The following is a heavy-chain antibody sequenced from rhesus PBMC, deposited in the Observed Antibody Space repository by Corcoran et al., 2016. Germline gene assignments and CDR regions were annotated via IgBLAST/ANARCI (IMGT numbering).Heavy chain of an antibody. Sequence: QVQLQQWGEGLVKPSETLSLTCAVYGGSISSNYWSWIRQPPGKGLEWIGRIRSGGSTNYNPSLKGRVTISIDTSKNQFSLKLGSVTAADTAVYYCARDQVDFWTGYYHDYWGQGVLVTVSS. V-gene: IGHV4-160*01. CDR3: ARDQVDFWTGYYHDY. J-gene: IGHJ4*01. D-gene: IGHD3-3*01. CDR1: GGSISSNY. CDR2: IRSGGST.